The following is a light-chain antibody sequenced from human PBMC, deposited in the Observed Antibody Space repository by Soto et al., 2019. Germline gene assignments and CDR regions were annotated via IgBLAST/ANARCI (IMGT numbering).Light chain of an antibody. CDR2: DAS. CDR1: QSVSSN. J-gene: IGKJ5*01. V-gene: IGKV3-15*01. CDR3: QQRHSYPIT. Sequence: EIVLTQSPATLSVSPGERATLSCRASQSVSSNLAWYQQKPGQAPRLLIYDASTRATVIPARFSGSGSGTEFTLTISSLQPEDFATYYCQQRHSYPITFGQGTRLEIK.